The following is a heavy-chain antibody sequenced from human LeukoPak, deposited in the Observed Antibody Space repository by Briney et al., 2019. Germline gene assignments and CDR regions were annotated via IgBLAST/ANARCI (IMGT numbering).Heavy chain of an antibody. CDR2: IIPILGIA. CDR1: GGTFSSYA. J-gene: IGHJ1*01. D-gene: IGHD3-22*01. CDR3: ARGGIQYYYDSSGYRAEYFQH. Sequence: SVKVSRKASGGTFSSYAISWVRQAPGQGLEWMGRIIPILGIANYAQKFQGRVTITADKSTSTAYMELSSLRSEDTAVYYCARGGIQYYYDSSGYRAEYFQHWGQGTLVTVSS. V-gene: IGHV1-69*04.